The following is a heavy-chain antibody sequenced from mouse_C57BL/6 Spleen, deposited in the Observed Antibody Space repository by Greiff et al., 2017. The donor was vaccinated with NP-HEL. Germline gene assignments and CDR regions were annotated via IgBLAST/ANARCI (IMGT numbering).Heavy chain of an antibody. D-gene: IGHD1-1*01. V-gene: IGHV14-4*01. CDR1: GFNIKDDY. Sequence: EVQLQESGAELVRPGASVKLSCTASGFNIKDDYMHWVKQRPEQGLEWIGWIDPENGDTEYASKFQGKATITADTSSNTAYLQLSSLTSEDTAVYYCTTRLLRYYFDYWGQGTTLTVSS. CDR3: TTRLLRYYFDY. J-gene: IGHJ2*01. CDR2: IDPENGDT.